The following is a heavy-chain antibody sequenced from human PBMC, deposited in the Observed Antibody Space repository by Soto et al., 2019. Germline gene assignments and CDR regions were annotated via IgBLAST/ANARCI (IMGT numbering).Heavy chain of an antibody. D-gene: IGHD5-12*01. J-gene: IGHJ3*02. CDR2: IIPIFGTA. Sequence: SVKVSCKASGGTFSSYAISWVRQAPGQGLEWMGGIIPIFGTANYAQKFQGRVTITADESTSTAYMELSSLRPEDTAVYYCARGTVLATFSDAFDIWGQGTMVTVSS. CDR3: ARGTVLATFSDAFDI. CDR1: GGTFSSYA. V-gene: IGHV1-69*13.